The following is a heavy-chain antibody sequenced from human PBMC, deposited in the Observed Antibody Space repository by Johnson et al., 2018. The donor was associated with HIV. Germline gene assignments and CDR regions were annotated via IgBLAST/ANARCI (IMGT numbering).Heavy chain of an antibody. CDR2: LRYDGSDK. D-gene: IGHD4-17*01. CDR1: GFTFSSYG. CDR3: ARDATPGGRDYVGYAFDL. Sequence: QVQLVESGGGVVQPGGSLRLSCAGSGFTFSSYGLPCVRQAPGKGLEWVSFLRYDGSDKHYADSVKGRFTISRDNSKNTLYLQMNSLRAEDTAVYYCARDATPGGRDYVGYAFDLWGQGTMVTVSS. J-gene: IGHJ3*01. V-gene: IGHV3-30*02.